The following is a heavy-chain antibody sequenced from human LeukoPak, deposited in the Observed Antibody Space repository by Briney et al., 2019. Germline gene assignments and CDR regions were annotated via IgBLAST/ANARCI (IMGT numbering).Heavy chain of an antibody. CDR2: ISGSGGNT. D-gene: IGHD3-10*01. CDR3: AKVSGRIQIWPQPFGDGMDV. J-gene: IGHJ6*02. V-gene: IGHV3-23*01. CDR1: GFTFSSSG. Sequence: GGSLRLSCAASGFTFSSSGMTWVRQAPGEGLECVSAISGSGGNTYYADSVKGRFTISRDNSKNMLYLQMNSLRAEDTAVYYCAKVSGRIQIWPQPFGDGMDVWGQGTTVTVSS.